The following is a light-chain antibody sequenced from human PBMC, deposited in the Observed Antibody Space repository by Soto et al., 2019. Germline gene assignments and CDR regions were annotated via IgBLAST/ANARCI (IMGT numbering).Light chain of an antibody. J-gene: IGKJ1*01. CDR3: QQYNNWPST. CDR2: GAS. Sequence: EIVMTQSPATLSVSPGERATLSCRASQSVSSNLAWYQQKPGQAPRLLIYGASTRATGIPARFSGSGSGTEXPLXXRTLQXXXFAXXYCQQYNNWPSTFSQGTKV. CDR1: QSVSSN. V-gene: IGKV3-15*01.